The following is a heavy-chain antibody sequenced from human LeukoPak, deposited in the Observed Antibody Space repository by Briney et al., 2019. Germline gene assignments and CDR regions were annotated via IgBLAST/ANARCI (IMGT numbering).Heavy chain of an antibody. CDR2: IYYSGST. CDR1: GGSISSYY. CDR3: ARSDIVVVPAAIPRAFDI. J-gene: IGHJ3*02. V-gene: IGHV4-59*08. Sequence: SETLSLTCTVSGGSISSYYWSWIRQPPGKGLEWIGYIYYSGSTNYNPSLKSRVTISVDTSKNQFSLKLSSVTAADTAVYYCARSDIVVVPAAIPRAFDIWGQGTMVTVSS. D-gene: IGHD2-2*01.